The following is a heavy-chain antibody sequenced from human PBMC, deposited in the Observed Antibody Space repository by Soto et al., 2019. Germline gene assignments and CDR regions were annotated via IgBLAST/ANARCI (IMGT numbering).Heavy chain of an antibody. D-gene: IGHD3-22*01. J-gene: IGHJ4*02. CDR3: ARGGYFDSSNYLAY. CDR1: GYTFASYG. V-gene: IGHV1-3*01. CDR2: INPGNGNT. Sequence: ASVKVSCKASGYTFASYGINWVRQAPGRGLEWMGWINPGNGNTKYSQQFQGRVIIDRDTSASTAYMELSSLRPEDTAVYYCARGGYFDSSNYLAYWGLGTLVTVSS.